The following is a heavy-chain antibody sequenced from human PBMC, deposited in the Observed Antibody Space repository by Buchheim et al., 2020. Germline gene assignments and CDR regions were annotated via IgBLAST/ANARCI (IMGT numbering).Heavy chain of an antibody. CDR3: ASDWSYALDV. CDR2: VNSDESTT. V-gene: IGHV3-74*02. Sequence: EVQLVESGGGLVQPGGSLRLSCAASGFTVSSNYMSWVRQAPGKGLVWVSHVNSDESTTTYADSVKGRFTISRDNAKNTLYLQMNSLRAEDTAVYYCASDWSYALDVWGQGTT. D-gene: IGHD2-21*01. J-gene: IGHJ6*02. CDR1: GFTVSSNY.